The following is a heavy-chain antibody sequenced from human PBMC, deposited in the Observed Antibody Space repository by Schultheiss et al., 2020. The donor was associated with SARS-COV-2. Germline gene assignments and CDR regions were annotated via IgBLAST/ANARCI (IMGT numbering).Heavy chain of an antibody. CDR2: IYYSGST. Sequence: SETLSLTCTVSGGSISSGDYYWSWIRQPPGKGLEWIGYIYYSGSTYYNPSLKSRVTISVDTSKNQFSLKLSSVTAADTAVYYCARGRFGTIFGVVRSNWFDPWGQGTLVTVSS. D-gene: IGHD3-3*01. CDR3: ARGRFGTIFGVVRSNWFDP. CDR1: GGSISSGDYY. V-gene: IGHV4-30-4*01. J-gene: IGHJ5*02.